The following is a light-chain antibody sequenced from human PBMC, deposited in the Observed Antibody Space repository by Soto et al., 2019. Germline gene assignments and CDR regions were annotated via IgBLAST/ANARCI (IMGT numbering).Light chain of an antibody. V-gene: IGKV1-5*03. CDR2: KAS. CDR1: QTINRW. CDR3: QHWS. Sequence: DIQMTQSPSTLSASVRDRVTITCRASQTINRWLAWYQQKPGEVPKLLIYKASVLESGVPSRFSGSGSGTEFTLTISRLQPEDVATYYCQHWSFGQGTKVDIK. J-gene: IGKJ1*01.